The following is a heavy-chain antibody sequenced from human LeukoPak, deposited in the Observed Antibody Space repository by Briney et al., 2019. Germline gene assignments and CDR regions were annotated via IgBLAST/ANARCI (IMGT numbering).Heavy chain of an antibody. Sequence: GGSLRLSCAASGFTFSSYGMHWVRQAPGKGLEWVAVIWYDGSNKYYADSVKGRFTISRDNSKNTLYLQMNSLRAEDTAVYYSARERVLTLGMDVWGQGTPVTVSS. V-gene: IGHV3-33*01. J-gene: IGHJ6*02. CDR1: GFTFSSYG. CDR2: IWYDGSNK. D-gene: IGHD3-10*01. CDR3: ARERVLTLGMDV.